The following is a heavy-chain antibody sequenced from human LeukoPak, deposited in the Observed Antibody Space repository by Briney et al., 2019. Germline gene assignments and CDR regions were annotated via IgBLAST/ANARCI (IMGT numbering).Heavy chain of an antibody. J-gene: IGHJ4*02. CDR3: ARDSRQQLFDY. CDR2: ISSLSGTI. V-gene: IGHV3-48*04. Sequence: GGSLRLSCAASGFTFSSYSMNWVRQAPGEGLEWVSYISSLSGTIYYADSVKGRFTISRDNAKSSLYLQMNGLRAEDTAVYYCARDSRQQLFDYWGQGTLVTVSS. CDR1: GFTFSSYS. D-gene: IGHD4-11*01.